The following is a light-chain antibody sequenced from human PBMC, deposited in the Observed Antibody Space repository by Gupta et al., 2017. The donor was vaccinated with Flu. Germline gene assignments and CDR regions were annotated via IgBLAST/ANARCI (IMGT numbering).Light chain of an antibody. Sequence: DIQMTQSPSTLSASVGDRVTITCRASQSISNWLAWYQQKPGKVPKLLIYQASSLESGVPSRFSGSGSGTEFTRTISSLQPDDVATYYCQRYDSLWTFGQGTRVEIK. CDR1: QSISNW. CDR2: QAS. J-gene: IGKJ1*01. CDR3: QRYDSLWT. V-gene: IGKV1-5*03.